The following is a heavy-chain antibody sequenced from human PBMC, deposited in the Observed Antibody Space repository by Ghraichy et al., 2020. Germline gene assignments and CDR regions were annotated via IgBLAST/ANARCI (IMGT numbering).Heavy chain of an antibody. CDR3: ARGHRGTYYSDYNFDLDY. CDR1: GFTFNTYS. CDR2: ISSTSTTI. V-gene: IGHV3-48*02. Sequence: GESLNISCAASGFTFNTYSMNWVRQAPGKGLEWHSYISSTSTTIYYAGSVKGRFTISRDNAKNSLYLQMNSLRDEDTAVYYCARGHRGTYYSDYNFDLDYWCQGTRVTLSS. J-gene: IGHJ4*02. D-gene: IGHD5-12*01.